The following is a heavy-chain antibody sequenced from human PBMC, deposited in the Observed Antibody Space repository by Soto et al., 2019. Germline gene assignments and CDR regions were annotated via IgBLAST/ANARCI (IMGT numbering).Heavy chain of an antibody. CDR2: ISGSGGST. D-gene: IGHD6-13*01. V-gene: IGHV3-23*01. CDR3: AKDIGESSRWTR. Sequence: HPGGSLRLSCAASGFTFSSYAMSWVRQAPGKGLEWVSAISGSGGSTYYADSVKGRFTISRDNSKNTLYLQMNSLRAEDTAVYYCAKDIGESSRWTRWGQGTLVTVSS. CDR1: GFTFSSYA. J-gene: IGHJ4*02.